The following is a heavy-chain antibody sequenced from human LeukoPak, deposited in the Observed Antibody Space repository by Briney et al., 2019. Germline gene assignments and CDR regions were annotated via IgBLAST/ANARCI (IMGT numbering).Heavy chain of an antibody. CDR1: GFTFSSYA. Sequence: PGGSLRLSCAASGFTFSSYAMSWVRQAPGKGLEWVSAISGSGGNTYYADSVKGRFTISRDNSKNTLYLQMNSLRAEDTAVYYCARSEWELPVYYFDYWGQGTLVTVSS. J-gene: IGHJ4*02. V-gene: IGHV3-23*01. CDR2: ISGSGGNT. CDR3: ARSEWELPVYYFDY. D-gene: IGHD1-26*01.